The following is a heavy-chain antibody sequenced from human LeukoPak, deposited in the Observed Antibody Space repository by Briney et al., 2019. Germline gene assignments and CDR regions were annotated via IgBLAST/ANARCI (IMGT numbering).Heavy chain of an antibody. J-gene: IGHJ5*02. V-gene: IGHV4-39*01. CDR2: IYYSGST. D-gene: IGHD2-2*01. CDR3: ARRHIVVVPAANRGNWFDP. CDR1: GGPISSSSYY. Sequence: SETLSLTCTVSGGPISSSSYYWGWIRQPPGKGLEWIGSIYYSGSTYYNPSLKSRVTISVDTSKNQFSLKLSSVTAADTAVYYCARRHIVVVPAANRGNWFDPWGQGTLVTVSS.